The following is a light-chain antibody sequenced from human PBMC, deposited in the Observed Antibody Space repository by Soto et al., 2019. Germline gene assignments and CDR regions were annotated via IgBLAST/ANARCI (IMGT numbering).Light chain of an antibody. J-gene: IGKJ1*01. Sequence: DIQMTQSPSTLSASVGDRVTITCRASQSISSWLAWYQQKPGKAPKLLIYDASSLESGVPSRFSGSGSGTDFTLTISSLQSEDFAVYYCQQYNHWPPVTFGQGTKVDI. CDR1: QSISSW. CDR2: DAS. V-gene: IGKV1-5*01. CDR3: QQYNHWPPVT.